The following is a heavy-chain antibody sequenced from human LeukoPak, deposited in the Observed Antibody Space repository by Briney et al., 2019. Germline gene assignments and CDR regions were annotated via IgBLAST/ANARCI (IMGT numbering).Heavy chain of an antibody. V-gene: IGHV1-18*01. CDR1: GYTFSSYD. CDR2: ISAYNGNT. D-gene: IGHD6-19*01. J-gene: IGHJ4*02. Sequence: ASVKVSCKASGYTFSSYDINWVRQATGQGLEWMGWISAYNGNTNYAQKLQGRVTMTTDTSTSTAYMELRSLRSDDTAVYYCARLRYSSGWYPAGFDYWGQGTLVTVSS. CDR3: ARLRYSSGWYPAGFDY.